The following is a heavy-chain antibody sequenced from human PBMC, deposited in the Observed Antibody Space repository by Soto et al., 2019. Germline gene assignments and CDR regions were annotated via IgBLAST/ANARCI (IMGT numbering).Heavy chain of an antibody. J-gene: IGHJ4*02. CDR2: ISGSDGKT. CDR3: ARCSYLDY. D-gene: IGHD2-15*01. Sequence: DVQLWESGGGLVQPGGSLRLSCAASGFSFGSYALSWVRQAPGKGLEWGSTISGSDGKTFYPDSVKGRFAISSDTSQSSLYLQMNSLRADDAAMYYCARCSYLDYWGQGTRVTVSS. V-gene: IGHV3-23*01. CDR1: GFSFGSYA.